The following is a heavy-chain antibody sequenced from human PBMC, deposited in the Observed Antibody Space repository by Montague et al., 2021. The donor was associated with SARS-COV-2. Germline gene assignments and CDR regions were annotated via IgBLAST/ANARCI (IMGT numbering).Heavy chain of an antibody. CDR2: IDWDDDK. D-gene: IGHD4-23*01. CDR1: GFSLSTSGMC. CDR3: ARSYGTTVVTRAFDY. V-gene: IGHV2-70*01. J-gene: IGHJ4*02. Sequence: PELVKPTQTLTLTCTFSGFSLSTSGMCVSWIRQPPGKALEWLTLIDWDDDKYYSTSLKTRLTISKDTSKNQVVLTMTSMDPVDTATYYCARSYGTTVVTRAFDYWGQGTLVTVSS.